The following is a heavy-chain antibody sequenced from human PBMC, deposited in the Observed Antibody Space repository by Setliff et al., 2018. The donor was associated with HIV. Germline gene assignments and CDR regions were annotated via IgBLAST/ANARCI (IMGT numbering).Heavy chain of an antibody. J-gene: IGHJ1*01. CDR3: AKDKNKALSSGSPFQR. CDR1: GFTFSSYG. CDR2: MSYDGSNK. V-gene: IGHV3-30*18. Sequence: GGSLRLSCAASGFTFSSYGMNWVRQAPGKGLEWVAVMSYDGSNKYYADSVKGRFTISRDNSKNTLYLQMSSLRAEDTALYFCAKDKNKALSSGSPFQRWGQGALVTVSS. D-gene: IGHD3-22*01.